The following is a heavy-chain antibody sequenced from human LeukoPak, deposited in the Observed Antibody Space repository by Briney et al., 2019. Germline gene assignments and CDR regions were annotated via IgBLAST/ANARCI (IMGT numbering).Heavy chain of an antibody. CDR2: IYYSGST. Sequence: SETLSLTCTVSGGSISSYYWSWIRQPPGKGLEWIGYIYYSGSTNYNPSLKSRVTISVDTSKNQFSLKLSSVTAAGTAVYYCARGGGYYYGWYFDLWGRGTLVTVSS. CDR3: ARGGGYYYGWYFDL. D-gene: IGHD3-22*01. J-gene: IGHJ2*01. CDR1: GGSISSYY. V-gene: IGHV4-59*01.